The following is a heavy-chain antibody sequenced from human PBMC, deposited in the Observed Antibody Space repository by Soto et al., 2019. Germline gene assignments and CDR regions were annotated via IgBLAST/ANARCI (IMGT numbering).Heavy chain of an antibody. CDR2: IKEDGSEK. V-gene: IGHV3-7*03. Sequence: EVQLVESGGGLVQPGESLRLSCAASGFTFSNSWMSWVRQAPGKGLEWVANIKEDGSEKDYVDPVKGRFTITRDNAKNPLSLQMNNLSAEDTAVYFCTRKRFGMDVWGQGTTVTVSS. J-gene: IGHJ6*02. CDR1: GFTFSNSW. CDR3: TRKRFGMDV.